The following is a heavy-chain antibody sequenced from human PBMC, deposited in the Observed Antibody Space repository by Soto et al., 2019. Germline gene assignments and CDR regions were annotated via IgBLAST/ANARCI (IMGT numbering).Heavy chain of an antibody. Sequence: QVQLVQSGAEVKKPGSSVKVSCKASGGTFSSYTISWVRQAPGQGLEWMGRIIPILGIANYAQKFQGRVTITADKSTSTAYMELSSLRSEDTAVYYCARDVNCSGGSCYSAYWFDPWGQGTLVTVSS. J-gene: IGHJ5*02. CDR1: GGTFSSYT. V-gene: IGHV1-69*08. CDR3: ARDVNCSGGSCYSAYWFDP. CDR2: IIPILGIA. D-gene: IGHD2-15*01.